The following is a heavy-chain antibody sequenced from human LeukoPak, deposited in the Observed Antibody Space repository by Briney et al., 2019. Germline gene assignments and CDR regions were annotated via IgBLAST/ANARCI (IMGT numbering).Heavy chain of an antibody. CDR2: IRYDGSNK. CDR3: AKERITMVRGVREFDP. CDR1: GFTFSSYG. D-gene: IGHD3-10*01. Sequence: GGSLRLSCAASGFTFSSYGMHWVRQAPGKGLEWVAFIRYDGSNKYYADSVKGRFTISRDNSENTLYLQMNSLRAEDTAVYYCAKERITMVRGVREFDPWGQGTLVTVSS. J-gene: IGHJ5*02. V-gene: IGHV3-30*02.